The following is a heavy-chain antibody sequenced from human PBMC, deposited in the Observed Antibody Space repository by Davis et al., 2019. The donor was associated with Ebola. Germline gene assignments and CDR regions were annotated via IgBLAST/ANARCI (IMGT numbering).Heavy chain of an antibody. CDR2: IYYSGST. CDR3: ARAALLWFREPPGP. CDR1: GGSISSYY. D-gene: IGHD3-10*01. V-gene: IGHV4-59*12. J-gene: IGHJ5*02. Sequence: MPSETLSLTCTVSGGSISSYYWSWIRQPPGKGLEWIGYIYYSGSTNYNPSLKSRVTISVDTSKNQFSLKLSSVTAADTAVYYCARAALLWFREPPGPWGQGTLVTVSS.